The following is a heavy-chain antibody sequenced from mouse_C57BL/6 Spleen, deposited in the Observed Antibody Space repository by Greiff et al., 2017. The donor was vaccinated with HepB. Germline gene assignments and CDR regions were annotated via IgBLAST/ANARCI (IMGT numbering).Heavy chain of an antibody. Sequence: EVQGVESGGGLVKPGGSLKLSCAASGFTFSSYAMSWVRQTPEKRLEWVATISDGGSYTYYPDNVKGRFTISRDNAKNNLYLQMSHLKSEDTAMYYCARDQEGIPFDYWGQGTTLTVSS. CDR2: ISDGGSYT. V-gene: IGHV5-4*01. CDR1: GFTFSSYA. J-gene: IGHJ2*01. D-gene: IGHD3-2*02. CDR3: ARDQEGIPFDY.